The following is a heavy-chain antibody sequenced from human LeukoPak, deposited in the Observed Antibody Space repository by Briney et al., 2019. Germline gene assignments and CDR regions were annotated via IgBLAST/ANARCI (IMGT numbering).Heavy chain of an antibody. V-gene: IGHV3-7*01. CDR1: GFTFSSYW. CDR2: MNIDGSEK. J-gene: IGHJ4*02. Sequence: GGSLRLSCAASGFTFSSYWMSWVRQAPGKRPEWVANMNIDGSEKYYADSVKGRFSISRDNARNSVYLQMASLRVEDTAVYYCARDPVEWELLLDYWGQGTLVTVSS. CDR3: ARDPVEWELLLDY. D-gene: IGHD1-26*01.